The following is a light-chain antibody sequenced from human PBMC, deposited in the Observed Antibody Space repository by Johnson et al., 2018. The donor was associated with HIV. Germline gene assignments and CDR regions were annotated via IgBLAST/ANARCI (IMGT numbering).Light chain of an antibody. CDR1: SSNIGNNY. J-gene: IGLJ1*01. CDR2: ENN. CDR3: GTWDSSLSSGRGV. Sequence: HSVLTQPPSVSAAPGQKVTISCSGSSSNIGNNYVSWYQVLPGTAPKLLIYENNKRPSGIPDRFSGSKSGTSATLGITGLQTGDEAEYYCGTWDSSLSSGRGVFGTGTKVTVL. V-gene: IGLV1-51*02.